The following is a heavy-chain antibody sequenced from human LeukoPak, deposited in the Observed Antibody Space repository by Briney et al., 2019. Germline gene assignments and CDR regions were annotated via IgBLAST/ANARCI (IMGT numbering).Heavy chain of an antibody. CDR1: GYTFTGYY. D-gene: IGHD6-19*01. Sequence: WASVKVSCKASGYTFTGYYMHWVRQAPGQGLEWMGWINPNSGGTNYAQKFQGRVTMTRDTSISTAYMELSRLRSDDTAVYYCARDNFYSSGSFDYWGQGTLVTVSS. J-gene: IGHJ4*02. V-gene: IGHV1-2*02. CDR2: INPNSGGT. CDR3: ARDNFYSSGSFDY.